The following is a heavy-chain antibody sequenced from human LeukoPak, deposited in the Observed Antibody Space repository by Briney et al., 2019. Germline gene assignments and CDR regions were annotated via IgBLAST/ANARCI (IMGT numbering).Heavy chain of an antibody. CDR2: IKQDGSEQ. CDR3: ARGITTGVDFFDP. Sequence: GGSLRLSCAASGFTFVGYWMTWVRQAPGKGLEWVANIKQDGSEQYYVDSVKGRFTISRDNARNSLYLQMSSLRAEDTAVYYCARGITTGVDFFDPWGQGTLVTVPS. J-gene: IGHJ5*02. V-gene: IGHV3-7*01. CDR1: GFTFVGYW. D-gene: IGHD1-14*01.